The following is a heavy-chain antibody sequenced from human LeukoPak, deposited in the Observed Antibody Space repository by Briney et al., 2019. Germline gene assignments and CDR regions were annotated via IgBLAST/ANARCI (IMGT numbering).Heavy chain of an antibody. V-gene: IGHV2-5*02. Sequence: SGPTLVNPTQTLTLTCTVSGFSLSTSGVGVGWIRQPPGKALGWLALIYWDDDKRYSPSLKSRLTITKDTSKNQVVLTMTNMDPVDTATYYCARTLNTFGVVYATYYYYMDVWGKGTTVTVSS. D-gene: IGHD2-8*02. CDR1: GFSLSTSGVG. CDR3: ARTLNTFGVVYATYYYYMDV. J-gene: IGHJ6*03. CDR2: IYWDDDK.